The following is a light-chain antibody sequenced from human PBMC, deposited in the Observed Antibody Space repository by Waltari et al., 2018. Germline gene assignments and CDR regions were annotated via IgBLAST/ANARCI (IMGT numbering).Light chain of an antibody. CDR3: QQYYRTPPT. Sequence: IVMTQSPDSLAVSLGERATINCKSSQTVLYSSNNKNFLAWYQQKAGQPPKLLINWASTREFGVPDRFSGSGSGTDFTLTISSLQAEDVAFYYCQQYYRTPPTFGQGTKLEIK. CDR1: QTVLYSSNNKNF. J-gene: IGKJ2*01. V-gene: IGKV4-1*01. CDR2: WAS.